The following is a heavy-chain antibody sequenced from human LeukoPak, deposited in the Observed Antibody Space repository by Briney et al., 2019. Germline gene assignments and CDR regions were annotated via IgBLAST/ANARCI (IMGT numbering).Heavy chain of an antibody. D-gene: IGHD6-13*01. V-gene: IGHV4-4*09. CDR2: IYTSGST. CDR1: GGTISSYY. CDR3: ARVISGAAGPGFYYYYYMDV. J-gene: IGHJ6*03. Sequence: SETLSLTCTVSGGTISSYYWSWIRQPPGKGLEWIGYIYTSGSTNYNPSLKSRVNISVDTSKNQFSLKLSSVTAADTAVYYCARVISGAAGPGFYYYYYMDVWGKGTTVTVS.